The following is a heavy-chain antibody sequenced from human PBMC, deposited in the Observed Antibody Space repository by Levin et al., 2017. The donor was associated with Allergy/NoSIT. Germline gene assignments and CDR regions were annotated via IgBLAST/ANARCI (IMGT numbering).Heavy chain of an antibody. V-gene: IGHV3-23*01. CDR1: GFTFSSYA. J-gene: IGHJ4*02. CDR2: ISSSGGST. CDR3: AKAPTLRHYFDY. Sequence: GESLKISCAASGFTFSSYAMSWVRQAPGKGLEWVSTISSSGGSTYYADSVKGRFTISRDNSKNTLYLQTNSLRAEDTAVYSCAKAPTLRHYFDYWGQGTLVTVSS.